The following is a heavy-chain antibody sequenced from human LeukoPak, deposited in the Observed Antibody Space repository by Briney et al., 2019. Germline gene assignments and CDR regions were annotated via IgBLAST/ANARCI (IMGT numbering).Heavy chain of an antibody. V-gene: IGHV1-2*02. CDR2: INPNSGGT. CDR3: ARRGGLEWLLYFDY. Sequence: GASVKVSCKASGYTFTCYYMHWVRQAPGQGLEWMGWINPNSGGTNYAQKFQGRVTMTRDTSISTAYMELSRLRSDDTAVCYCARRGGLEWLLYFDYWGQGTLVTVSS. J-gene: IGHJ4*02. D-gene: IGHD3-3*01. CDR1: GYTFTCYY.